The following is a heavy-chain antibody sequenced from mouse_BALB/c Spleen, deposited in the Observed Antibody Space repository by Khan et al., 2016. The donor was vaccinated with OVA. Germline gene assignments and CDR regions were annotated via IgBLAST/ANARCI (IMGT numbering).Heavy chain of an antibody. J-gene: IGHJ4*01. CDR1: GYSITSGYA. V-gene: IGHV3-2*02. CDR2: ISYSGST. D-gene: IGHD1-1*01. CDR3: ARKNYYGYAMDY. Sequence: EVQLVESGPGLVKPSQSLSLTCTVTGYSITSGYAWNWIRQFPGNKLEWMGYISYSGSTSYNPSLRSRISITRDTSKNQFFLQLNSVITEDTATYYCARKNYYGYAMDYWGQGTSVTVSS.